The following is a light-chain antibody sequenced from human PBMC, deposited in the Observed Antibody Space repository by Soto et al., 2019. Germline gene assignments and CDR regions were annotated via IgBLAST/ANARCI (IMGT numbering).Light chain of an antibody. Sequence: EIVLTQSPGTLCLSPGERAARSCRASQSVSSSYLAWYQQKPGQAPRLLIYGASSRATGIPDRFSGSGSGTDFTLTISRLEPEDFAVYYCQQYGSSPRTFGPGTKVDIK. CDR2: GAS. CDR1: QSVSSSY. V-gene: IGKV3-20*01. J-gene: IGKJ3*01. CDR3: QQYGSSPRT.